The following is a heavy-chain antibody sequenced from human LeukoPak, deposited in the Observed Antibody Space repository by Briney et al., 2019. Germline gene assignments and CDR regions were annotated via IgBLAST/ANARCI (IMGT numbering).Heavy chain of an antibody. J-gene: IGHJ6*03. Sequence: GGSLRLSCAASGFTFSSYGMSWVRQAPGKGLEWVSAISGSGGSTYYADSVKGRFTISRDNSKNTLYLQMNSLRAEDTAVYYCAKLGGRGGYNLWYMDVWGKGTTVTVSS. V-gene: IGHV3-23*01. CDR2: ISGSGGST. D-gene: IGHD5-24*01. CDR1: GFTFSSYG. CDR3: AKLGGRGGYNLWYMDV.